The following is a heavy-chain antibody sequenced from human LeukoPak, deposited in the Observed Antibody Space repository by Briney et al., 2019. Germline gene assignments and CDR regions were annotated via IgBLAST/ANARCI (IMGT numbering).Heavy chain of an antibody. Sequence: ASVKVSSKASGYTFTRYAITWVRQAPGQGLEWMGWISTYNGDTNYAQNLQGRVTMTTDTSTSTAYMELRSLRAADTAVYYCARDPSNTHGRNPYFGYWGQGTLVTVSS. J-gene: IGHJ4*02. D-gene: IGHD1-14*01. V-gene: IGHV1-18*01. CDR2: ISTYNGDT. CDR3: ARDPSNTHGRNPYFGY. CDR1: GYTFTRYA.